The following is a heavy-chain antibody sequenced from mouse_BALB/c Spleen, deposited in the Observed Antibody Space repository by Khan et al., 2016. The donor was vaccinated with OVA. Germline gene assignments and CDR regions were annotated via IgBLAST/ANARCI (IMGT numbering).Heavy chain of an antibody. D-gene: IGHD1-1*01. V-gene: IGHV1-20*02. CDR3: ARKNGSDVDY. J-gene: IGHJ2*01. Sequence: VQLQQSGPELVKPGASVKISCKASGYSFTGYFMNWVMQSHGKGLEWIGHINPHIGETFYNQKFKDKATLTVDESSSTAHMELRSLASEDSAVYYCARKNGSDVDYWGQGTTLTVSS. CDR1: GYSFTGYF. CDR2: INPHIGET.